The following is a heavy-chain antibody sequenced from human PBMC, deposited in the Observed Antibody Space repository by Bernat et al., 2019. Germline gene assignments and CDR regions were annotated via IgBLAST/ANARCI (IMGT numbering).Heavy chain of an antibody. Sequence: QVQLVQSGAEVKKPGASVKVSCKVSGYTLTELSMHWVRQAPGKGLEWMGGFDPEDGETIYAQKFQGRVTMTEDTSTDTAYMELSSLRSEDTAVYYCATWSRDIVVVVALVAFDIWGQGTMVTVSS. CDR2: FDPEDGET. D-gene: IGHD2-15*01. V-gene: IGHV1-24*01. CDR3: ATWSRDIVVVVALVAFDI. J-gene: IGHJ3*02. CDR1: GYTLTELS.